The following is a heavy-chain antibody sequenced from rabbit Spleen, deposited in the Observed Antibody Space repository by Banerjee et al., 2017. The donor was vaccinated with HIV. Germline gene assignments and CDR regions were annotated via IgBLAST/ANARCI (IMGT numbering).Heavy chain of an antibody. J-gene: IGHJ4*01. CDR3: ARDKGGSRPYFNV. CDR2: IYISDGNT. V-gene: IGHV1S45*01. D-gene: IGHD4-2*01. CDR1: GFSFSSGYY. Sequence: QEQLEESGGDLVKPEGSLTLTCTASGFSFSSGYYMCWVRQAPGKGPEWIACIYISDGNTYYATWAKGRFTISRTSSTTVTLQMTSLTAADTATYFCARDKGGSRPYFNVWGPGTLVT.